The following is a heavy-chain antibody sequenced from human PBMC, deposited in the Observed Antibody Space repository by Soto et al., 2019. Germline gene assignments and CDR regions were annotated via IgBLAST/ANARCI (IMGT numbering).Heavy chain of an antibody. V-gene: IGHV3-33*01. J-gene: IGHJ4*02. CDR2: IWYDGSNK. CDR1: GFTFSSYG. Sequence: QVQLVESGGGVVQPGRSLRLSCAASGFTFSSYGMHWVRQAPGKGLEWVAVIWYDGSNKYYADSVKGRFTISRDNSKNTLYRQRNSLRGDDTAVYYCARGGVVVVAATPYYFDYWGQGTLVTVSS. CDR3: ARGGVVVVAATPYYFDY. D-gene: IGHD2-15*01.